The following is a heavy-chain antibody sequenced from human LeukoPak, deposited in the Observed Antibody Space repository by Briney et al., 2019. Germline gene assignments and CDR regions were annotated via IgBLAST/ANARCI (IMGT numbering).Heavy chain of an antibody. J-gene: IGHJ4*02. CDR3: ARSDILTGYYLDY. D-gene: IGHD3-9*01. V-gene: IGHV1-2*02. Sequence: ASVKVSCKASGYTFTGYYMHWVRQAPGQGLEWMGWINPNSGGTNYAQKFQGRVTMTRDTSISTAYMELSRLRSDDTAVYYCARSDILTGYYLDYWGQGTPVTVSS. CDR2: INPNSGGT. CDR1: GYTFTGYY.